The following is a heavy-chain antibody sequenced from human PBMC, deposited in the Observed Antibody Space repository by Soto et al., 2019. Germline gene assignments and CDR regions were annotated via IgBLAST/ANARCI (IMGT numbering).Heavy chain of an antibody. V-gene: IGHV1-3*01. CDR3: ASLSRRYDILTGYYTNDAFDI. CDR1: GYTFTSYA. Sequence: QVQLVQSGAEVKKPGASVKVSCKASGYTFTSYAMHWVRQAPGQRLEWMGWINAGNGNTKYSQKFQGRVTITRDTSACTAYMELSSLRSEDTAVYYCASLSRRYDILTGYYTNDAFDIWGQGTMVTVSS. CDR2: INAGNGNT. D-gene: IGHD3-9*01. J-gene: IGHJ3*02.